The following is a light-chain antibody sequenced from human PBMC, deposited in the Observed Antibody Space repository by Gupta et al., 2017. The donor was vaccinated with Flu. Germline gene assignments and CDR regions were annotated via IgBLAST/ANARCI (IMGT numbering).Light chain of an antibody. Sequence: EIVLTQSPATLSLSPGERATLSCRASQSVSSYLAWYQQKPGQTPRLLIYDASNRATGIPGRFSGGGSGTDFTLTISSLEPEDFAVYYCQQRSNWPTFGQGTQVEIK. CDR3: QQRSNWPT. CDR2: DAS. J-gene: IGKJ1*01. CDR1: QSVSSY. V-gene: IGKV3-11*01.